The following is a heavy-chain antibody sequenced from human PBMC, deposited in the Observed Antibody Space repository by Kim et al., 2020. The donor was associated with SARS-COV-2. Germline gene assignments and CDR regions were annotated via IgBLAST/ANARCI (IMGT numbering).Heavy chain of an antibody. Sequence: SETLSLTCTVSGGSISSSSYYWGWIRQPPGKGLEWIGSIYYSESTYYNPSLKSRVTISVDTSKNQFSLKLSSVTAADTAVYYCARVVPAATLPLPGAYYYYGMDVWGQGTTVTVSS. CDR1: GGSISSSSYY. J-gene: IGHJ6*02. CDR3: ARVVPAATLPLPGAYYYYGMDV. D-gene: IGHD2-2*01. V-gene: IGHV4-39*01. CDR2: IYYSEST.